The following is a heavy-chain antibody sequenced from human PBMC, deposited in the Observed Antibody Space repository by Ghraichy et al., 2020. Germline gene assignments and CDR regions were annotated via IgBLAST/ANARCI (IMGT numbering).Heavy chain of an antibody. Sequence: SETLSLTCTVSGGSISSYYWSWIRQPPGEGLEWIGYIYYSGSTNYNPSLKSRVTISVDTSKNQFSLKLSSVTAADTAVYYCARRNGSGWDFDYWGQGTLVTVSS. J-gene: IGHJ4*02. CDR2: IYYSGST. CDR1: GGSISSYY. V-gene: IGHV4-59*08. D-gene: IGHD6-19*01. CDR3: ARRNGSGWDFDY.